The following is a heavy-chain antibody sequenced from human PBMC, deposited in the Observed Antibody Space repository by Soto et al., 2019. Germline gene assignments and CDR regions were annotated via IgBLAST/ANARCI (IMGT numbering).Heavy chain of an antibody. J-gene: IGHJ4*02. D-gene: IGHD3-9*01. V-gene: IGHV1-18*01. CDR2: ISAYTGNT. CDR3: ARDVDERLTGYYIPFDY. CDR1: DYTFASYG. Sequence: ASVKVSCKASDYTFASYGVSWVRQAPGQGLEWMGWISAYTGNTNYAQKFQGRVTLTTDTSTSTAYVELRSLTSDDTALYYCARDVDERLTGYYIPFDYWGQGTQVTVS.